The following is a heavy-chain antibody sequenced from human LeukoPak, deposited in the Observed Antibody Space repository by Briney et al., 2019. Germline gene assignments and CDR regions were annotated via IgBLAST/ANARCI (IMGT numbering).Heavy chain of an antibody. CDR2: ISSTSSYK. D-gene: IGHD1-1*01. CDR1: GFTFSSYS. Sequence: GGSLRLSCAASGFTFSSYSMNWVRQAPGKGLEWVSSISSTSSYKYDADSVKGRFTISRDNAKNSLYLQMNSLRAEDTAVYYCARDEYQTNGFDIWGQGTMVTVSS. V-gene: IGHV3-21*01. CDR3: ARDEYQTNGFDI. J-gene: IGHJ3*02.